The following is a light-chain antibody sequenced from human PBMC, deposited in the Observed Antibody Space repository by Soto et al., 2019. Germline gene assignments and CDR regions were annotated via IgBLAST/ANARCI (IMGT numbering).Light chain of an antibody. V-gene: IGKV3-11*01. J-gene: IGKJ2*01. CDR1: QSVSYY. Sequence: EIVLTQSPATLSLSPGERATLSCRASQSVSYYLAWYQQKPGQAPRLLVYDASNRATGIPARFSGSGSGTEFTLTISSLQSEDFAVYYCQQHNYWPYTFGQGTKVDIK. CDR2: DAS. CDR3: QQHNYWPYT.